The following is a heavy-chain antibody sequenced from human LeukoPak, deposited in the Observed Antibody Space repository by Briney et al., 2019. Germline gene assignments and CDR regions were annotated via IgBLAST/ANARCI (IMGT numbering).Heavy chain of an antibody. CDR1: GFTFSSYG. J-gene: IGHJ4*02. Sequence: GGSLRLSCAASGFTFSSYGMHWVRQAPGKGLEWVAVISYDGSNKYYADSVKGRFTISRDNSKNTLYLQMNGLRAEDTAVYYCAKDNVGATGNWGQGTLVTVSS. V-gene: IGHV3-30*18. CDR2: ISYDGSNK. CDR3: AKDNVGATGN. D-gene: IGHD1-26*01.